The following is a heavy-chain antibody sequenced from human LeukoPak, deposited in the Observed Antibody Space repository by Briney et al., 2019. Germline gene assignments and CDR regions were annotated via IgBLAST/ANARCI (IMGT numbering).Heavy chain of an antibody. D-gene: IGHD5-12*01. V-gene: IGHV3-23*01. CDR1: GFTFSISG. CDR3: AKGYSGYDRSSPFDY. J-gene: IGHJ4*02. CDR2: ISGSSGST. Sequence: GGSLRLSCAASGFTFSISGMSWVRQAPGKGLEWVSAISGSSGSTYYADSVKGRFTISRDNSKNTLYLQMNSLRAEDTAVYYCAKGYSGYDRSSPFDYWGQGTLVTVSS.